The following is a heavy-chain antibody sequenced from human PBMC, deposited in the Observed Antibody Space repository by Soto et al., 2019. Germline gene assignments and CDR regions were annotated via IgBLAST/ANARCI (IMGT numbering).Heavy chain of an antibody. D-gene: IGHD6-6*01. CDR3: ARWYSSSSWFDY. Sequence: PGQSLKISCKGSGYTFTSYWIGWVRQMPGKGLEWMGIIYPGDSDTRYRPSFQAQVTISADKSISTAYLQSSSLKASDTAMYYCARWYSSSSWFDYWGQGTLVSAPQ. CDR1: GYTFTSYW. CDR2: IYPGDSDT. V-gene: IGHV5-51*01. J-gene: IGHJ4*02.